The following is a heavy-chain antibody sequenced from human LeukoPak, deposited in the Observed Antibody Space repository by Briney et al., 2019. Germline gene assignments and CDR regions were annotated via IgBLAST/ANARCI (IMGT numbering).Heavy chain of an antibody. CDR3: ARHQTYYYDSSGYYYASDALDI. D-gene: IGHD3-22*01. CDR2: ISSSGSTI. V-gene: IGHV3-48*04. Sequence: GGSLRLSCAASGFTLSSYSMHWVRQAPGKGLEWVSYISSSGSTIYYADSVKGRFTISRDNAKNSLYLQMNSLRAEDTAVYYCARHQTYYYDSSGYYYASDALDIWGQGTMVTVSS. CDR1: GFTLSSYS. J-gene: IGHJ3*02.